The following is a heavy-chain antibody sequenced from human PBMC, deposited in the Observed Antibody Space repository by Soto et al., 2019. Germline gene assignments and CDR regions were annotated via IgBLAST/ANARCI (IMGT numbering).Heavy chain of an antibody. CDR1: GFTVGSYY. Sequence: GGSLRLSCAASGFTVGSYYMNWVRQTPGKGLEWVSVIYSGGSTYYADSVKGRFTISRDNSKNTLYLQMNSLRAEDTAVYYCARGGTMALDYWGQGTLVTVSS. CDR2: IYSGGST. D-gene: IGHD3-10*01. V-gene: IGHV3-66*01. CDR3: ARGGTMALDY. J-gene: IGHJ4*02.